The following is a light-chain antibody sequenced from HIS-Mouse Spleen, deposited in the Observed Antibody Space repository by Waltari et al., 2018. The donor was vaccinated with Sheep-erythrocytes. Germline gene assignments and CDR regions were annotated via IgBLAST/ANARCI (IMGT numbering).Light chain of an antibody. Sequence: QSALTQPRSVSGSPGQSVTISCPGTSSDVGGYNYVSWYHPHPGKAPKLMIYDVSKRPSGVPDRFSGSKSGNTASLTISGLQAEDEADYYCCSYAGSYNHVFATGTKVTVL. V-gene: IGLV2-11*02. J-gene: IGLJ1*01. CDR2: DVS. CDR3: CSYAGSYNHV. CDR1: SSDVGGYNY.